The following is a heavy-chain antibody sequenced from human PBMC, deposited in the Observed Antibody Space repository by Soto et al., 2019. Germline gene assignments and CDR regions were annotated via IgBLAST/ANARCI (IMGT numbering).Heavy chain of an antibody. CDR1: GFTFRNHG. Sequence: ESGGGLVQPGGSLKLSCAASGFTFRNHGMRWVRQAPGKGPEWISTINSNTVTTHYADSVKGRFTISRDNSRNTLDLHMGSLRAEDTATFYCVAWVSAHFDFWGQGTLVTVSS. V-gene: IGHV3-23*01. J-gene: IGHJ4*02. CDR2: INSNTVTT. CDR3: VAWVSAHFDF. D-gene: IGHD2-8*01.